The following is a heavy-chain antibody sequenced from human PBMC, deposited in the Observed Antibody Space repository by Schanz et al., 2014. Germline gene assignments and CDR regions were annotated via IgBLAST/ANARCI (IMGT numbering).Heavy chain of an antibody. CDR1: GFTFGAFA. J-gene: IGHJ3*02. CDR3: ATDYSGGGCHI. Sequence: QVQLEESGGGVVQPGGSLRLSGEASGFTFGAFAVNGVRQAPGKGLEWVSIVSHDGFTKHYADSVRGRFTLSRDNSKNTVYLQMNSLRAEDTALYFCATDYSGGGCHIWGQGTMVTVSS. V-gene: IGHV3-30*04. CDR2: VSHDGFTK. D-gene: IGHD6-19*01.